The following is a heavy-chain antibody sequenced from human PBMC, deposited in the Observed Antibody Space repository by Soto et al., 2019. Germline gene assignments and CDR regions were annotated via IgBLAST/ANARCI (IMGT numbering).Heavy chain of an antibody. CDR3: ARVELDGRRRRYFDY. V-gene: IGHV4-38-2*01. CDR1: GYSISSGYY. D-gene: IGHD1-7*01. J-gene: IGHJ4*02. Sequence: SETLSLTCAVSGYSISSGYYWGWIRQPPGKGLEWIGSIYHSGSTYYNPSLKSRVTISVDTSKNQFSLKLSSVTAADTAVYYCARVELDGRRRRYFDYWGKGTLATVSS. CDR2: IYHSGST.